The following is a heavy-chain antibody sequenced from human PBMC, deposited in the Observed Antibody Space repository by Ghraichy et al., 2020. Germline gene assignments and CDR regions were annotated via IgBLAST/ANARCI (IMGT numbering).Heavy chain of an antibody. J-gene: IGHJ2*01. CDR1: GGSVSSGSYY. CDR2: IYYSGST. CDR3: ARRRDGYKAQWYFDL. Sequence: LSLTCTVSGGSVSSGSYYWSWIRQPPGKGLEWIGYIYYSGSTNYNPSLKSRVTISVDTSKNQFSLKLSSVTAADTAVYYCARRRDGYKAQWYFDLWGRGTLVTVSS. V-gene: IGHV4-61*01. D-gene: IGHD5-24*01.